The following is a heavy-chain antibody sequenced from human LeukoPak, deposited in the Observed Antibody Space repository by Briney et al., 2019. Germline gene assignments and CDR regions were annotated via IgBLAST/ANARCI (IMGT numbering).Heavy chain of an antibody. V-gene: IGHV3-74*03. CDR1: GFPFSRYW. Sequence: PGGSLSLSFEASGFPFSRYWMHWVRQAPGKGLMWVSRINSDGSATTYADFVKGRFTISRDNAKNTVYLQMNSLRVDDTAIYYCERDYGAWGQGTLVTVSP. CDR2: INSDGSAT. CDR3: ERDYGA. J-gene: IGHJ5*02. D-gene: IGHD4/OR15-4a*01.